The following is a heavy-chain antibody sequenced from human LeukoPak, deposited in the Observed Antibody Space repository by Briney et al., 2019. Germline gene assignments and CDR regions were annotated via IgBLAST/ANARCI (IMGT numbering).Heavy chain of an antibody. CDR1: GGSFSGYY. CDR3: AKDIGSAHDY. J-gene: IGHJ4*02. CDR2: INHSGGT. Sequence: SETLSLTCAVYGGSFSGYYWSWIRQPPGKGLEWIGEINHSGGTNYTPSLKSRVTISVDTSKNQFSLKLSSVTAADTAVYYCAKDIGSAHDYWGQGTLVTVSS. V-gene: IGHV4-34*01. D-gene: IGHD5-12*01.